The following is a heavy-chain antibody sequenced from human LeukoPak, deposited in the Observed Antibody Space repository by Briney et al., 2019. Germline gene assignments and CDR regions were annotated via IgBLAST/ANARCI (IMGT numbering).Heavy chain of an antibody. Sequence: GGSLTLSCAASGFTFSSYWMHWVRQAPGKGLVWVSRINTDGSSTSYADSVKGRFTISRDNAKNTLYLQMNSLRAEDTAVYYCARASSAYGESFDYWGQGTLVTASS. CDR2: INTDGSST. J-gene: IGHJ4*02. CDR1: GFTFSSYW. D-gene: IGHD4-17*01. V-gene: IGHV3-74*01. CDR3: ARASSAYGESFDY.